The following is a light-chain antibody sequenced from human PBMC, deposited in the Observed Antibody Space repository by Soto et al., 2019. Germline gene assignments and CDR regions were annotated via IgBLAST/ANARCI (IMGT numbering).Light chain of an antibody. CDR3: QKYNSAPWT. CDR2: AAS. V-gene: IGKV1-27*01. CDR1: QGISNY. Sequence: DIQVTQSPSSLSASVGDRVTITCRASQGISNYLAWYQQKPGKVPKLLIYAASTLQSGVPSRVSGSGSGTDFNLTIISLQPEDVAAYYCQKYNSAPWTFGQGTKVEIK. J-gene: IGKJ1*01.